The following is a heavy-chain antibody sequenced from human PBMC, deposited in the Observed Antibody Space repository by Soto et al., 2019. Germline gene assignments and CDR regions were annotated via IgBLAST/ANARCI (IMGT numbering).Heavy chain of an antibody. CDR3: AKGTSGSRYSAIAY. J-gene: IGHJ4*02. V-gene: IGHV3-23*01. Sequence: GGSLRLSCAASGFTFSSYAMSWVRQAPGKELECVSHIGGSDDSTSYADSVKGRFTISRDNSKNTVYLQMNSLRAEDTAVYYCAKGTSGSRYSAIAYWGQGTLVTVS. CDR1: GFTFSSYA. D-gene: IGHD2-15*01. CDR2: IGGSDDST.